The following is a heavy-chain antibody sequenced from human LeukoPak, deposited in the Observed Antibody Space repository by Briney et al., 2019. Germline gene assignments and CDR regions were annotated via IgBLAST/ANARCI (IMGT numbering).Heavy chain of an antibody. J-gene: IGHJ4*02. CDR2: IDPSDSYT. CDR1: GYSFTNYW. D-gene: IGHD5-18*01. CDR3: ARTRGYSYGPPFDF. V-gene: IGHV5-10-1*01. Sequence: GESLKISCKGSGYSFTNYWITWVRQMPGKGPEWMGRIDPSDSYTNYSPSFQGHVTISADKSITIAYLQWSSLKASDTAMYYCARTRGYSYGPPFDFWGQGTLVTVSS.